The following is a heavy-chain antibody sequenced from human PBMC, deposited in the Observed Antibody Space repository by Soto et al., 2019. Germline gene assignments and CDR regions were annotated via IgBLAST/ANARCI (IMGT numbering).Heavy chain of an antibody. J-gene: IGHJ4*02. CDR3: ARGGNEYRY. CDR2: TKNIGNNYAT. Sequence: EVQVVESGGGLVQPGGSLRLPCAASGFTISDHFIDWVRQAPGKGLEWVGRTKNIGNNYATEYAASVKGRFTISRDDSRNSVYLYMNRLKSEDTAVYFCARGGNEYRYWGQGTLVTVSS. D-gene: IGHD5-12*01. V-gene: IGHV3-72*01. CDR1: GFTISDHF.